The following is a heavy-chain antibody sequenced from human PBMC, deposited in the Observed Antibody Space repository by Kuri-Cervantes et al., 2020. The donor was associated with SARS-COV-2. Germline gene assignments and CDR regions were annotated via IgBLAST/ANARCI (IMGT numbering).Heavy chain of an antibody. J-gene: IGHJ6*04. D-gene: IGHD7-27*01. CDR3: ARELTGDVDV. CDR2: VRGKANNYAA. V-gene: IGHV3-73*01. CDR1: GFLFSTPA. Sequence: GESLRLSCDVSGFLFSTPAIHWVRQASRNGLEWVGRVRGKANNYAAAYAASVEGRVPISRDDSKKMAYLQMNSLKTEDTAVYYCARELTGDVDVWGKGTTVTVSS.